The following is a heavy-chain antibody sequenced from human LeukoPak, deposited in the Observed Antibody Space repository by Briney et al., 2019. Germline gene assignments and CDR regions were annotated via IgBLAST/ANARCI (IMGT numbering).Heavy chain of an antibody. J-gene: IGHJ4*02. CDR1: GGSISSSNW. Sequence: SETLSLTCAVSGGSISSSNWWSWVRQPPGKGLEWIGEIYHSGSTNYNPSLKSRVTISVDKSKNQFSLKLSSVTAADTAVYYCARGRYCSGGSCYSDYWGQGTLVTVSS. CDR2: IYHSGST. V-gene: IGHV4-4*02. CDR3: ARGRYCSGGSCYSDY. D-gene: IGHD2-15*01.